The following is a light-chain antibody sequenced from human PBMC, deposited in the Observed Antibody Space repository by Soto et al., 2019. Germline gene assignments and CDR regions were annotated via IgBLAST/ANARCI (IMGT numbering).Light chain of an antibody. CDR1: SSDVGGYNY. J-gene: IGLJ2*01. CDR2: DVS. V-gene: IGLV2-14*01. CDR3: SSYTSSSTYVV. Sequence: SVLTQPASVSGSPGQSITISCTGTSSDVGGYNYVSWYQQHPGTAPKLMIYDVSNRPSGVSNRFSGSKSGNTASLTISGLQAEDEADYYCSSYTSSSTYVVFGGGTKLTVL.